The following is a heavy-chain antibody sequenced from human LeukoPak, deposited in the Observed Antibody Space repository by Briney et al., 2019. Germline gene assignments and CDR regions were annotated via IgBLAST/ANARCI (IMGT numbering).Heavy chain of an antibody. J-gene: IGHJ4*02. Sequence: GGSLRLSCAASGFTFSSYSMNWVRQAPGKGLEWVSSISSSSSYIYYADSVKGRFTISRDNAKNSLYLQMNSLRAEDTAVYYCARARYGDYEEFVYWGQGTLVTVSS. D-gene: IGHD4-17*01. V-gene: IGHV3-21*01. CDR1: GFTFSSYS. CDR3: ARARYGDYEEFVY. CDR2: ISSSSSYI.